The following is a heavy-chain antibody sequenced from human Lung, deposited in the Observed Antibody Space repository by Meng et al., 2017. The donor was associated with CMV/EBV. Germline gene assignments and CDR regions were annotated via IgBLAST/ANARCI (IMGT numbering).Heavy chain of an antibody. CDR3: ARVYYDSTNYYFSFGY. Sequence: SXKISXVDSGFTFSSSVFHWVRQAPGKGLEWVAVISYDGDKKFYTDSVKGRFTISRDNSKNTLILQMNSLRTEDTAVYYCARVYYDSTNYYFSFGYWGQGTLVTVSS. D-gene: IGHD3-22*01. J-gene: IGHJ4*02. V-gene: IGHV3-30*04. CDR2: ISYDGDKK. CDR1: GFTFSSSV.